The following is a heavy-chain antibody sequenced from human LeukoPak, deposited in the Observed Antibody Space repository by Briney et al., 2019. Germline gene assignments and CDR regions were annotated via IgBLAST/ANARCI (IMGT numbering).Heavy chain of an antibody. V-gene: IGHV4-38-2*02. J-gene: IGHJ4*02. CDR2: IYHSGST. D-gene: IGHD6-13*01. CDR1: GYSISSGYY. CDR3: ARPKGYSSSWYFDY. Sequence: SETLSLTCTVSGYSISSGYYWGWIRQPPGKGLEWIGSIYHSGSTYYNPSLKSRVTISVDTSKNQFSLKLSSVTAADTAVYYCARPKGYSSSWYFDYWGQGTLVTVSS.